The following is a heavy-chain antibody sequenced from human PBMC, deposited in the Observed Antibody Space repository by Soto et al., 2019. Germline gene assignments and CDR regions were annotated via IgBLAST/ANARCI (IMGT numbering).Heavy chain of an antibody. CDR3: ERNDPSYHGALALAY. Sequence: QVQLVESGGGVVQPGRSLTLSCAASGLTFSNQAMHGVRQAPGKGLECVAVIWYDVSKKYYADSVKGPFTLSRDNSRTTVYLPMNSLHAEDTAEYYCERNDPSYHGALALAYWGTGNLVHVSS. CDR2: IWYDVSKK. V-gene: IGHV3-33*01. D-gene: IGHD3-16*02. J-gene: IGHJ4*02. CDR1: GLTFSNQA.